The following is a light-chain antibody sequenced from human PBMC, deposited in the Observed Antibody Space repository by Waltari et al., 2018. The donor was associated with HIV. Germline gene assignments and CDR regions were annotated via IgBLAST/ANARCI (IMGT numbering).Light chain of an antibody. J-gene: IGKJ4*01. V-gene: IGKV1-NL1*01. CDR2: GAF. CDR3: QQYFAVPLT. Sequence: DIQMTQSPSSLSASIGDTVIIPCRASQDTSNSISWFQQQPGKVPKLLVHGAFILQRGVPSRFSGSGSGTDYTLTITGLQAEDFATYCCQQYFAVPLTFGGGTRVDIK. CDR1: QDTSNS.